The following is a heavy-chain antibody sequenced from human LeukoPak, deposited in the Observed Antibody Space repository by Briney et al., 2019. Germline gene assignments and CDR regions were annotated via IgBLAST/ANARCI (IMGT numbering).Heavy chain of an antibody. CDR3: ARVFVVGATPGMDV. CDR1: GGSIGSYY. CDR2: IYYSGGT. J-gene: IGHJ6*02. Sequence: SETLSLTCTVSGGSIGSYYWSWIRQPPGKGLEWIGYIYYSGGTNYNPSLKSRVTISVDTSKNQFSLKLSSVTAADTAVYYCARVFVVGATPGMDVWGQGTTVTVSS. D-gene: IGHD1-26*01. V-gene: IGHV4-59*01.